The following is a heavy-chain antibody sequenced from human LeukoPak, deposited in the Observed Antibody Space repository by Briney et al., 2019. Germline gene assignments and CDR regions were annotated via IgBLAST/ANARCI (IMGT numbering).Heavy chain of an antibody. CDR3: AKSYYGSGTYYNVFDY. D-gene: IGHD3-10*01. CDR1: GFTFSSYG. J-gene: IGHJ4*02. V-gene: IGHV3-33*06. CDR2: IWYDGSNK. Sequence: PGRSLRLSCAASGFTFSSYGMHWVRQAPGKGLEWVAVIWYDGSNKYYADSVKGRFTISRDNSKNTLYLQMNSLRAEDTAVYYCAKSYYGSGTYYNVFDYWGQGTLVTVSS.